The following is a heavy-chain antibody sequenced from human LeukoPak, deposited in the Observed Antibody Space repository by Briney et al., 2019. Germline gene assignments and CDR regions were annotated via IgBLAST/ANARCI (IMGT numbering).Heavy chain of an antibody. Sequence: SETLSLTCTVSGGSISSYYWSWIRQPPGKGLEWIGSIYYSGSTYYNPSLKSRVTISVDTSKNQFSLKLSSVTAANTAVYYCARDLGAGSYRDYWGQGTLVTVSS. CDR1: GGSISSYY. CDR2: IYYSGST. V-gene: IGHV4-39*07. CDR3: ARDLGAGSYRDY. D-gene: IGHD3-10*01. J-gene: IGHJ4*02.